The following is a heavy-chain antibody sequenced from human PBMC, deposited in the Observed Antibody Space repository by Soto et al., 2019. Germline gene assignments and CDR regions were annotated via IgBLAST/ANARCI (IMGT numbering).Heavy chain of an antibody. CDR1: GFTFSSYW. J-gene: IGHJ3*02. CDR2: INSDGSST. CDR3: ARVRRIQLPDDI. D-gene: IGHD5-18*01. Sequence: EVPLVESGGGLVQPGGSLRLSCAASGFTFSSYWMHWVRQAPGKGLVWVSRINSDGSSTSYADSVKGRFTISRDNAKNTLYLQMNSLRAEDTAVYYCARVRRIQLPDDIWGQGTMVTVSS. V-gene: IGHV3-74*01.